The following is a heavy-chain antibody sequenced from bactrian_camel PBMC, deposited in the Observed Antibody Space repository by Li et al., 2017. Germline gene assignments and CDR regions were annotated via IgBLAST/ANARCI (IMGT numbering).Heavy chain of an antibody. D-gene: IGHD3*01. V-gene: IGHV3S9*01. Sequence: LVESGGGSVQAGGSLRLSCKASGLLVDRWCIAWVRQVPGKGKEGVAAIDGDASVRIADSVKGRFTISEDNAKYTAYLQMDNLEPEDTAMYYCAVDTSRRCTAARLLFRLLALDALNWDQGTQVTVS. J-gene: IGHJ4*01. CDR1: GLLVDRWC. CDR3: AVDTSRRCTAARLLFRLLALDALN. CDR2: IDGDASV.